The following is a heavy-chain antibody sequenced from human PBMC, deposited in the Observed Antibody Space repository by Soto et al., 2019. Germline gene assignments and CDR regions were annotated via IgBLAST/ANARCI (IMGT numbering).Heavy chain of an antibody. D-gene: IGHD5-12*01. Sequence: PSETLSLTCTVSGGSISSYYWSWIRQPPGKGLEWIGCIYYSGSTNYNPSLKSRVTISVDTSKNQFSLKLSSVTAADTAVYYCARRVRDGYNWYFDYWGQGTLVTVSS. CDR3: ARRVRDGYNWYFDY. J-gene: IGHJ4*02. CDR2: IYYSGST. V-gene: IGHV4-59*08. CDR1: GGSISSYY.